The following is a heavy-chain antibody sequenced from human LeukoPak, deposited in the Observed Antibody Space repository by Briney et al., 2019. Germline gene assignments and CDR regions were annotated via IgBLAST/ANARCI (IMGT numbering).Heavy chain of an antibody. D-gene: IGHD3-3*01. V-gene: IGHV1-8*03. CDR1: GYTFTSYD. CDR3: ARPSVGYDFWSGYLCYFDY. CDR2: MNPNSGNT. Sequence: ASVKVSCKASGYTFTSYDISWVRQATGQGLEWMGWMNPNSGNTGYAQKFQGRVTITRNTSISTAYMELSSLRSEDTAVYYCARPSVGYDFWSGYLCYFDYWGQGTLVTVSS. J-gene: IGHJ4*02.